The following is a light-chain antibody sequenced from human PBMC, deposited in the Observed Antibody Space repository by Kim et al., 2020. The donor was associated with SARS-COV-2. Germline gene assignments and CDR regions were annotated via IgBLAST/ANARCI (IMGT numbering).Light chain of an antibody. CDR1: QSLNGRIY. Sequence: DIVMTQSPLSLPVTPGEPASISCRSSQSLNGRIYLDWYVQKPGQSPQLLIYLVSNRASGVPDRFSGSGSGTDFTLKISSVEAEDVGVYYCMQALQTRTFGQGTKVDIK. CDR2: LVS. J-gene: IGKJ1*01. V-gene: IGKV2-28*01. CDR3: MQALQTRT.